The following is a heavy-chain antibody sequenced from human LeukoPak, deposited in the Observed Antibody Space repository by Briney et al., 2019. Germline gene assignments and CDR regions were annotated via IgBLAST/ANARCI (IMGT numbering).Heavy chain of an antibody. CDR2: ISSSSYI. CDR1: GFTFSSYS. CDR3: ARYPRRFLEWLSGYFDY. J-gene: IGHJ4*02. D-gene: IGHD3-3*01. V-gene: IGHV3-21*01. Sequence: RAGGSLRLSCAASGFTFSSYSMTWVRQAPGKGLEWVSSISSSSYIYSADSVKGRFTISRDNAKNSLYLQMNSLRAEDTAVYYCARYPRRFLEWLSGYFDYWGQGTLVTVSS.